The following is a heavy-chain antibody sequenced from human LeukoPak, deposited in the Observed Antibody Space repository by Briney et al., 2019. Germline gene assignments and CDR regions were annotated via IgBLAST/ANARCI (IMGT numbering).Heavy chain of an antibody. V-gene: IGHV4-39*07. CDR3: ARDLQTWEPQRDY. CDR2: IYYSGST. J-gene: IGHJ4*02. Sequence: SETLSLTCTVSGGSISSSSYYWGWIRQPPGKGLEWIGSIYYSGSTYYNPSLKCRVTISVDTSKNQFSLKLSSVTAADTAVYYCARDLQTWEPQRDYWGQGTLVSVSS. D-gene: IGHD1-26*01. CDR1: GGSISSSSYY.